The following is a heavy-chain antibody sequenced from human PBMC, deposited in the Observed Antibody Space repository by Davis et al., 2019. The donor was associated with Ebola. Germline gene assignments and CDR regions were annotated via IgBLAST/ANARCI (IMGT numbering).Heavy chain of an antibody. CDR3: AKDPRWLQQPY. Sequence: PGGSLRLSCAASGFTFSSYAMHWVRQAPGKGLEWVAVISYDGSNKYYADSVKGRFTISRDNSKNTLYLQMNSLRAEDTAVYYCAKDPRWLQQPYWGQGTLVTVSS. V-gene: IGHV3-30*04. CDR1: GFTFSSYA. CDR2: ISYDGSNK. D-gene: IGHD5-24*01. J-gene: IGHJ4*02.